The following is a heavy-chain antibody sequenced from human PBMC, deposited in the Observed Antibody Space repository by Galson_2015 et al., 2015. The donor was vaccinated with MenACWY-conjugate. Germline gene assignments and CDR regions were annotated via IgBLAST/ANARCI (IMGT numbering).Heavy chain of an antibody. CDR3: AKGGRTHFDY. CDR1: GFTFSGSW. CDR2: IKQDGSEK. Sequence: SLRLSCAASGFTFSGSWMSWVRQAPGKGLEWVASIKQDGSEKYYVDSVKGRFTISRDNAKKSLYLQMNSLRAEDTAVYYCAKGGRTHFDYWGQGTLVTVSS. V-gene: IGHV3-7*03. J-gene: IGHJ4*02.